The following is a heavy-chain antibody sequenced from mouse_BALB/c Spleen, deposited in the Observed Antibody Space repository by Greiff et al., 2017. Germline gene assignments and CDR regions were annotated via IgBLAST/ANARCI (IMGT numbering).Heavy chain of an antibody. Sequence: EVHLVESGGGLVKPGGSLKLSCAASGFTFSSYAMSWVRQSPEKRLEWVAEISSGGSYTYYPDTVTGRFTISRDNAKNTLYLEMSSLRSEDTAMYYCARRDYYGSSYFDYWGQGTTLTVSS. V-gene: IGHV5-9-4*01. J-gene: IGHJ2*01. CDR1: GFTFSSYA. CDR2: ISSGGSYT. CDR3: ARRDYYGSSYFDY. D-gene: IGHD1-1*01.